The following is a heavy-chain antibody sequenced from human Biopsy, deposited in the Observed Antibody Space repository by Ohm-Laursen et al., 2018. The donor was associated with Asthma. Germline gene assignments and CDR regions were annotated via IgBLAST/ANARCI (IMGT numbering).Heavy chain of an antibody. D-gene: IGHD3-10*01. Sequence: SLRLSCTASGFSFGSYGMHWVRQAPGKGPEWVALISYDGREKGYVDSVKGRFTISRDNFRNTLYVEMSSLRPEDSATYYCAKDRFDGSVTSHYYYYGIDVWGQGTAVTVSS. CDR3: AKDRFDGSVTSHYYYYGIDV. CDR2: ISYDGREK. CDR1: GFSFGSYG. J-gene: IGHJ6*02. V-gene: IGHV3-30*18.